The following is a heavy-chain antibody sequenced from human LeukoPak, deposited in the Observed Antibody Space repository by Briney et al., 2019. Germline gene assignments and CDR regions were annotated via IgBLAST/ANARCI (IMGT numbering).Heavy chain of an antibody. CDR1: SGSIRDKYY. V-gene: IGHV4-39*01. J-gene: IGHJ6*02. Sequence: SETLSLTCSVSSGSIRDKYYWGWISQPPGKGLEWIASQYYGSHTYYTPSLESRVTISLDASRNQFSLQLRSVTAADTAVYYCARHWGHNYYYGLGVWGQGTSVIVAS. D-gene: IGHD3-16*01. CDR2: QYYGSHT. CDR3: ARHWGHNYYYGLGV.